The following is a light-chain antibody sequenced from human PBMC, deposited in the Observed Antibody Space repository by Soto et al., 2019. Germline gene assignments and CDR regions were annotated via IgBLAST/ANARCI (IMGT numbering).Light chain of an antibody. CDR2: EVS. CDR3: SGYAGSSTL. J-gene: IGLJ2*01. V-gene: IGLV2-8*01. Sequence: QSALTQPPPASGSPGQSVTISCTGTSSDVGGYNYVSWYQQHPGKAPKLMIYEVSKRPSGVPDRFSGSKSGNTASLTVSGLQAEDEADYYCSGYAGSSTLFGGGTQLTVL. CDR1: SSDVGGYNY.